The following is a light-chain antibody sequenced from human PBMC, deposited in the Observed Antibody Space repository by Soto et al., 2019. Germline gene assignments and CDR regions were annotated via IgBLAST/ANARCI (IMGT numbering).Light chain of an antibody. CDR2: DVS. CDR3: SSYTSSSIYV. J-gene: IGLJ1*01. Sequence: VLTQPASVSGSPGQSITISCTGTSSDVGGYNYVSWYQQHPGKAPKLMIYDVSNRPSGVSNRFSGSKSGNTASLTISGLQAEDEADYYCSSYTSSSIYVFGTGTKVTVL. V-gene: IGLV2-14*01. CDR1: SSDVGGYNY.